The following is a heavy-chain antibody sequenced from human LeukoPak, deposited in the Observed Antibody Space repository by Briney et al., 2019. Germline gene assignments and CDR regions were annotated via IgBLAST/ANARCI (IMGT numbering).Heavy chain of an antibody. J-gene: IGHJ2*01. CDR3: ARALVRATMVWYFDL. CDR1: GGSFSGYY. D-gene: IGHD5-12*01. CDR2: ISHSGST. Sequence: PSETLSLTCAASGGSFSGYYWSWIRQPPGKGLEWIGEISHSGSTNYSPSLKSRVTTSVDTSKNQFSLNLSSVTAADTAVYYCARALVRATMVWYFDLWGRGTLVTVSS. V-gene: IGHV4-34*01.